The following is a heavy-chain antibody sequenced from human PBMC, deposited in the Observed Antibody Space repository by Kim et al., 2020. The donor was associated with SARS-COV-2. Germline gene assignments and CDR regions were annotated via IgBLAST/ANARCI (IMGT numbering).Heavy chain of an antibody. D-gene: IGHD6-13*01. CDR2: ISGSGGST. Sequence: GGSLRLSCAASGFTFSSYAMSWVRQAPGKGLEWVSAISGSGGSTYYADSVKGRFTISRDNSKNTLYLQMNSLRAEDTAVYYCAKDPIYSSSWYCFDYWGQGTLVTVSS. CDR1: GFTFSSYA. CDR3: AKDPIYSSSWYCFDY. J-gene: IGHJ4*02. V-gene: IGHV3-23*01.